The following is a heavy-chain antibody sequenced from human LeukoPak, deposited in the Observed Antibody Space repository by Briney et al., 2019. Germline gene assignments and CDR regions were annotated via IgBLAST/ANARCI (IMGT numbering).Heavy chain of an antibody. V-gene: IGHV1-18*01. D-gene: IGHD2-2*02. CDR2: ISVYNGNT. CDR1: GYTFANFG. J-gene: IGHJ4*02. Sequence: ASVKVSCKASGYTFANFGITWVRQARGHGVEGMGWISVYNGNTNYAQNLQGRVTLTTDTSTSTAYMELRSLRSDDTALYYCARTCSSSSCYMVHWGQGTLVTVSS. CDR3: ARTCSSSSCYMVH.